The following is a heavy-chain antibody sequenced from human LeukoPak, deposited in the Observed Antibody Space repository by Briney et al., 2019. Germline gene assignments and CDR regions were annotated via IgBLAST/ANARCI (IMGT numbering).Heavy chain of an antibody. CDR1: GGSINNHY. D-gene: IGHD6-19*01. Sequence: SETLSLTCIVSGGSINNHYWTWIRQPPGKGLEWIGYIFYTGTTNYNFSLKSRLTISVDTSKNQFSLRLTSVTAADTAVYYCARGWGYFDYWGQGTLVAVSS. V-gene: IGHV4-59*11. CDR2: IFYTGTT. J-gene: IGHJ4*02. CDR3: ARGWGYFDY.